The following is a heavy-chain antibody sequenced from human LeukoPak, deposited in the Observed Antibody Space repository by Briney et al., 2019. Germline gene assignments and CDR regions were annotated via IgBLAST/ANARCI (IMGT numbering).Heavy chain of an antibody. CDR1: GGSISSSSYY. Sequence: PSETLSLTCTVSGGSISSSSYYWGWIRQPPGKGLEWIGSIYYSGSTYYNPSLKSRVTISVDTSKNQFSLKLSSVTAADTAVYYCARARLRYFDWSTKYYYYYYMDVWGKGTTVTVSS. J-gene: IGHJ6*03. V-gene: IGHV4-39*07. CDR2: IYYSGST. D-gene: IGHD3-9*01. CDR3: ARARLRYFDWSTKYYYYYYMDV.